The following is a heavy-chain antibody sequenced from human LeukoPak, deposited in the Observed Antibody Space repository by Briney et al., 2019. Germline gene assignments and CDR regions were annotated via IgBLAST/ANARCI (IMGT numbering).Heavy chain of an antibody. D-gene: IGHD6-19*01. V-gene: IGHV7-4-1*02. J-gene: IGHJ4*02. CDR3: ARGGSGWYGPVDY. Sequence: AASVKVSCTASGYTFTSYAMNWVRQAPGQGLEWMGWINTNTGNPTYAQGFTGRFVFPLDTSVSTAYLQISSLKAEDTAVYYCARGGSGWYGPVDYWGQGTLVTVSS. CDR1: GYTFTSYA. CDR2: INTNTGNP.